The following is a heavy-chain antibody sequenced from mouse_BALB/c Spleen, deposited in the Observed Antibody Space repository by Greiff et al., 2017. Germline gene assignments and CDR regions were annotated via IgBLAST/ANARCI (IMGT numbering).Heavy chain of an antibody. CDR3: ASVYYRYDEFAD. CDR1: GYSITSGYY. V-gene: IGHV3-6*02. Sequence: ESGPGLVKPSQSLSLTCSVTGYSITSGYYWNWIRQFPGNKLEWMGYISYDGSNNYNPSLKNRISITRDTSKNQFFLKLNSVTTEDTATYYCASVYYRYDEFADWGQGTLVTVSA. CDR2: ISYDGSN. D-gene: IGHD2-14*01. J-gene: IGHJ3*01.